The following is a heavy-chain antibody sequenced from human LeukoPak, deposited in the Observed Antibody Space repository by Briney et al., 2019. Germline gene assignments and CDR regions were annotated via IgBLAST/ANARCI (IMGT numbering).Heavy chain of an antibody. J-gene: IGHJ4*02. CDR3: ARPKGGTATAFDY. CDR1: GGSTSSGSYY. V-gene: IGHV4-39*01. Sequence: SQTLSLTCTVSGGSTSSGSYYWGWIRQPPGKGLEWIGSIYYSGSTYYNPSLKSRVTISVDTSKNQFSLKLSSVTAADTAVYYCARPKGGTATAFDYWGQGTLVTVSS. D-gene: IGHD5-24*01. CDR2: IYYSGST.